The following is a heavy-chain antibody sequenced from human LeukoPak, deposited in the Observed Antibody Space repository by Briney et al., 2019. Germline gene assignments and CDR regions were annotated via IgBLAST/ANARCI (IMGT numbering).Heavy chain of an antibody. V-gene: IGHV1-24*01. Sequence: ASVKASCKVSGYTLTELSMHWVRQAPGKGLEWMGGFDPEDGETIYAQKFQGRVTMTEDTSTDTAYMELSSLRSEDTAVYYCATTPVRGVQYYFDYWGQGTLVTVSS. CDR1: GYTLTELS. J-gene: IGHJ4*02. D-gene: IGHD3-10*01. CDR2: FDPEDGET. CDR3: ATTPVRGVQYYFDY.